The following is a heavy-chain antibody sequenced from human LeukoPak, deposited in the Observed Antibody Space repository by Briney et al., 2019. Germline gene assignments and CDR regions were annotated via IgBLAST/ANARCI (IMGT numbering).Heavy chain of an antibody. CDR1: GGSISSYY. D-gene: IGHD2-2*01. CDR2: INHSGST. CDR3: ARHAPGGYCSSTSCYRGWFDP. V-gene: IGHV4-34*01. Sequence: PSGTLSLTCTVSGGSISSYYWSWIRQPPGKGLEWIGEINHSGSTNYNPSLKSRVTISVDTSKNQFSLKLSSVTAADTAVYYCARHAPGGYCSSTSCYRGWFDPWGQGTLVTVSS. J-gene: IGHJ5*02.